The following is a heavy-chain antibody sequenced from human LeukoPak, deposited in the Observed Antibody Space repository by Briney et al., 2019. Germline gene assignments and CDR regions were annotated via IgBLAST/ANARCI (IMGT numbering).Heavy chain of an antibody. J-gene: IGHJ3*02. D-gene: IGHD3-3*01. V-gene: IGHV1-3*01. CDR1: GYTFTSYA. CDR3: ARVMGYDFWSGPNAFDI. CDR2: INAGNGNT. Sequence: ASVKVSCKASGYTFTSYAMHWVRQAPGQRLEWMGWINAGNGNTKYSQKFQGRVTITRDTSASTAYMELSRLRSDDTAVYYCARVMGYDFWSGPNAFDIWGQGTMVTVSS.